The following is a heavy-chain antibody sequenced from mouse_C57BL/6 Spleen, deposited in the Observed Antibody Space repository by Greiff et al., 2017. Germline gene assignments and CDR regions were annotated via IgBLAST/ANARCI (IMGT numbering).Heavy chain of an antibody. J-gene: IGHJ3*01. V-gene: IGHV1-80*01. D-gene: IGHD3-1*01. Sequence: QVQLQQSGAELVKPGASVKISCKASGYAFSSYWMNWVKQRPGKGLEWIGQLYPGDGDTNYNGKFKGKATLTAEKSSSTAYMQLSSLTSEDSAVYFCARSGDQTGFAYWGQGTLVTVSA. CDR3: ARSGDQTGFAY. CDR2: LYPGDGDT. CDR1: GYAFSSYW.